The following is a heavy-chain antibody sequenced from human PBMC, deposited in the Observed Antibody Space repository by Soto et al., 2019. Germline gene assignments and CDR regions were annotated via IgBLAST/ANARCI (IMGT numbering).Heavy chain of an antibody. D-gene: IGHD3-10*01. Sequence: ASVKVSCKVSGYTLTELSMHWVRQAPGKGLEWMGGFNPEDADTIYAQKFQGRVTMTEDTSTDTAYMELSSLRSEDTAVYYCATLKSDLGLSGNYFNYFDYWGQGTLVTVSS. CDR3: ATLKSDLGLSGNYFNYFDY. V-gene: IGHV1-24*01. J-gene: IGHJ4*02. CDR1: GYTLTELS. CDR2: FNPEDADT.